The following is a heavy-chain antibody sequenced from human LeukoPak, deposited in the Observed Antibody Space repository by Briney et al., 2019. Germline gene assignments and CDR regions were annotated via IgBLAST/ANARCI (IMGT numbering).Heavy chain of an antibody. J-gene: IGHJ4*02. CDR3: AAGGELLLLHY. D-gene: IGHD1-26*01. Sequence: ASVKVSCKVSGYTLTDLSMHWVRQAPGKGLEWMGGFDPEDGETIYAQKFQGRVTMTEDTSIDTAYMELSSLRSDETAVYYCAAGGELLLLHYWGQGTLVTVSS. V-gene: IGHV1-24*01. CDR1: GYTLTDLS. CDR2: FDPEDGET.